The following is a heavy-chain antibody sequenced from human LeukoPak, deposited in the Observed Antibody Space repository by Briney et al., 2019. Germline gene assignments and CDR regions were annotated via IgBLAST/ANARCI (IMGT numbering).Heavy chain of an antibody. CDR1: GFTFSSYS. J-gene: IGHJ4*02. Sequence: PGESLRLSCAVSGFTFSSYSMNWVRQAPGKGLEWVSSISSSSSYIYYADSVRGRFTISRDNAKNSLYLQMNSLRAEDTDVYYCARVPGDYWGQGTLVTVSS. CDR3: ARVPGDY. CDR2: ISSSSSYI. V-gene: IGHV3-21*01.